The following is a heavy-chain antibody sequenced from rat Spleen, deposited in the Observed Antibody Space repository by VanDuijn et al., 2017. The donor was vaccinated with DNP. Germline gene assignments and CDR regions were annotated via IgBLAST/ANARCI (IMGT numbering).Heavy chain of an antibody. V-gene: IGHV5S10*01. J-gene: IGHJ2*01. Sequence: EVQLVKSGGGLVQPGNSLKLSCAASGFTFSDYAMAWVRQSPRQGLEWLATIIFDGSSTFYRDSVKGRFTISRNDAIDTLYLQMDSLRSEDTATYYCATRGEVFVHWGPGVMVTVSS. CDR2: IIFDGSST. CDR3: ATRGEVFVH. CDR1: GFTFSDYA. D-gene: IGHD1-11*01.